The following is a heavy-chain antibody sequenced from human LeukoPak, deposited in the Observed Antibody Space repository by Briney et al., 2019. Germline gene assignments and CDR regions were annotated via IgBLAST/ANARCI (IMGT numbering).Heavy chain of an antibody. CDR2: FYHSGST. J-gene: IGHJ4*02. D-gene: IGHD6-13*01. Sequence: SETLSLTCSVFSSSFSSVYLWGWIRQPPGKGLEWIGSFYHSGSTYHNPSLKSRVTISLDTSKNHFALKLTSVTAADTAVYFCAGVSSTSPGVYWGQGTLVTVSS. CDR3: AGVSSTSPGVY. V-gene: IGHV4-38-2*02. CDR1: SSSFSSVYL.